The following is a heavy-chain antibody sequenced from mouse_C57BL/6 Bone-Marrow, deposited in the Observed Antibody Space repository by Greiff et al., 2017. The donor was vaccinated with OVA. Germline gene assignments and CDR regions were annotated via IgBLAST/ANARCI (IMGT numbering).Heavy chain of an antibody. D-gene: IGHD1-1*01. Sequence: QVQLQQPGTELVKPGASVKLSCKASGYTFTSYWMHWVKQRPGQGLEWIGNINPSNGGTNYNEKFKSKATLTVDKASSTAYMQLSSLTSEDSAVYKCARQITTVVAEDYWGQGATLTVSS. J-gene: IGHJ2*01. CDR1: GYTFTSYW. V-gene: IGHV1-53*01. CDR2: INPSNGGT. CDR3: ARQITTVVAEDY.